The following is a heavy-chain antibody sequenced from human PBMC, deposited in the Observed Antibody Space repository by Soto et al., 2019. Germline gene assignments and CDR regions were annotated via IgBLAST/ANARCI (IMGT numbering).Heavy chain of an antibody. V-gene: IGHV1-2*04. CDR3: ARDGSVAYCSGGSCYSYGAFDI. CDR2: INPNSGGT. J-gene: IGHJ3*02. CDR1: RYTFTGYY. D-gene: IGHD2-15*01. Sequence: GASVKVSCKASRYTFTGYYMHWVRQAPGQGLEWMGWINPNSGGTNYAQKFQGWVTMTRDTSISTAYMELSRLRSDDTAVYYCARDGSVAYCSGGSCYSYGAFDIWGQGTMVTVSS.